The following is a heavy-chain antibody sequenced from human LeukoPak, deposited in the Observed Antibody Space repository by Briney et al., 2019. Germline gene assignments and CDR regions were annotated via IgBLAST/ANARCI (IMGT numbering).Heavy chain of an antibody. V-gene: IGHV3-23*01. CDR3: AKTHYDLLDV. J-gene: IGHJ6*02. CDR2: MNNGPGAT. D-gene: IGHD5-12*01. Sequence: GGSLRLSCAASGFSFSTSPMSWARQPPGKGLEWVSAMNNGPGATFYRDSVRGRFTISRDDSKSTLYLQMNSLRVEDTGTYYCAKTHYDLLDVWGQGTTVTVSS. CDR1: GFSFSTSP.